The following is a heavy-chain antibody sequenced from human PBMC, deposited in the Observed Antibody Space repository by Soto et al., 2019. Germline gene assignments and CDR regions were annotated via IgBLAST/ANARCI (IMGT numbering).Heavy chain of an antibody. V-gene: IGHV4-30-2*01. CDR3: AREDSGAFFDF. CDR2: IYRGTT. Sequence: SETLSLTCAVSGVSISSGGYSWSWIRQTPGKGLEWIGHIYRGTTHYNPSHESRVTITMDRSKNQDSLSLKPVTAADTAVYYCAREDSGAFFDFWGQGTLVTVSS. J-gene: IGHJ4*02. D-gene: IGHD2-15*01. CDR1: GVSISSGGYS.